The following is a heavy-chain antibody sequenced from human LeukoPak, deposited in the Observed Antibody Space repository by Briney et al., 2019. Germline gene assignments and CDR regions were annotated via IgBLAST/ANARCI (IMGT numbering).Heavy chain of an antibody. CDR1: GFTFSSYS. CDR2: ISSSSSYI. J-gene: IGHJ6*03. D-gene: IGHD6-13*01. CDR3: ARVAEGNYYYYMDV. Sequence: GGSLRLSCAASGFTFSSYSMNWVRQAPGKGLEWVSSISSSSSYIYYADSVKGRFTISRDNAKNSLYLQMNSLRAEDTAVYYCARVAEGNYYYYMDVWGKGTTVTVSS. V-gene: IGHV3-21*01.